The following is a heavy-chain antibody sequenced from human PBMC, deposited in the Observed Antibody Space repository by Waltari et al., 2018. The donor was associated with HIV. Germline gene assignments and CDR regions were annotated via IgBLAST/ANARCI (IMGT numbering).Heavy chain of an antibody. V-gene: IGHV1-18*01. D-gene: IGHD2-21*01. J-gene: IGHJ6*02. CDR1: GSQFTSYG. CDR3: ASYSPPRGLDV. Sequence: QAQLVQSGAVEKKPGASLTVPCKSSGSQFTSYGFAWVRQAPGQGLEWMGWSSAYNENTNYAPKFQGRVTMTTDTSTTTGYMELRRLRSADTAVYFCASYSPPRGLDVWGQGTTVTVS. CDR2: SSAYNENT.